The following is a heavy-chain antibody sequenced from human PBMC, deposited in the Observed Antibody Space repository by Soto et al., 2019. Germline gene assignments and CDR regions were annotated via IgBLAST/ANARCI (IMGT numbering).Heavy chain of an antibody. CDR3: ARIRNIDRYGGPETYGMDV. V-gene: IGHV5-51*01. D-gene: IGHD1-26*01. J-gene: IGHJ6*02. CDR1: GYSFTSYW. CDR2: IYPGDSDT. Sequence: GESLKISCKGSGYSFTSYWIGWVRQMPGKGLEWMGIIYPGDSDTRYSPSFQGQVTISADKSISTAYLQWSSLKASDAAMYYCARIRNIDRYGGPETYGMDVWGQGTTVTVSS.